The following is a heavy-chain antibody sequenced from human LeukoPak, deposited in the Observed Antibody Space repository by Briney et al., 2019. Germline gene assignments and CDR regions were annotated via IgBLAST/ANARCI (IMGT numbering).Heavy chain of an antibody. CDR1: GGSFSGYY. V-gene: IGHV4-34*01. CDR2: INHSGST. J-gene: IGHJ4*02. Sequence: PSETLSLTCAVYGGSFSGYYWSWIRQPPGKGLEWIGEINHSGSTNYNPSFKSRVTISVDTSKNQFSLKLSSVTAADTAVYYCARALRRYSSGWYNYWGQGTLVTVSS. D-gene: IGHD6-19*01. CDR3: ARALRRYSSGWYNY.